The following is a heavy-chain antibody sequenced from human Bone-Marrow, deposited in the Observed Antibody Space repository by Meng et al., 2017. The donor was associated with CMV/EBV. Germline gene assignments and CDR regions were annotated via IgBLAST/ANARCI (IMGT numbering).Heavy chain of an antibody. CDR1: GFTFSSYS. D-gene: IGHD1-26*01. CDR2: ISSSSSYI. J-gene: IGHJ3*02. Sequence: GGSLRLSCAASGFTFSSYSMNWVRQAPGKGLEWVSSISSSSSYIYYADSVKGRFTISRDNAKNSLYLQMNSLRAEDTAVYYCATLPGVGAYGGDAFDIWGQGTMVTVSS. CDR3: ATLPGVGAYGGDAFDI. V-gene: IGHV3-21*01.